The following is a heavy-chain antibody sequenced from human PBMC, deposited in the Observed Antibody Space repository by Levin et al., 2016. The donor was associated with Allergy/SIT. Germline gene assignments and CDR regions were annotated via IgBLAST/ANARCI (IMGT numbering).Heavy chain of an antibody. D-gene: IGHD1-26*01. CDR3: GASGGGHYYYYYGMDV. CDR2: IIPIFGTA. J-gene: IGHJ6*02. V-gene: IGHV1-69*01. Sequence: WVRQAPGQGLEWMGGIIPIFGTANYAQKFQGRVTITVDESTSTAYMELSSLRSEDTAVYYCGASGGGHYYYYYGMDVWGQGTTVTVSS.